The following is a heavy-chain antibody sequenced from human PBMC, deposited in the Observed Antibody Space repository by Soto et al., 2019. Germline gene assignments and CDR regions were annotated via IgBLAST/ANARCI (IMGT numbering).Heavy chain of an antibody. J-gene: IGHJ4*02. V-gene: IGHV4-59*01. CDR1: GDSITSYY. CDR3: AREDGYNFFDY. CDR2: IYYSGST. Sequence: SETLSLTCTVSGDSITSYYWSWIRQPPGKGLEWIGYIYYSGSTNYNPSLKSRVTISVDTSKNQFSLKLSSVTAADTAVYYCAREDGYNFFDYWGQRTLVTVSS. D-gene: IGHD5-12*01.